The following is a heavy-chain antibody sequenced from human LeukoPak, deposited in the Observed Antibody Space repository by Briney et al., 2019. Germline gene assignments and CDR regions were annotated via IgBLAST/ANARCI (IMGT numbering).Heavy chain of an antibody. J-gene: IGHJ4*02. V-gene: IGHV4-38-2*02. D-gene: IGHD3-10*01. CDR2: IYHSGGT. CDR3: ARVLDYFGSGTYGFDH. Sequence: SETLSLTCTVSGYSISTGYYWGWIRQPPGKGLEWIASIYHSGGTFYNPSLKSRVTISVDKSKNQFSLKLTSVTAADTAVYYCARVLDYFGSGTYGFDHWGQGTLVTVSS. CDR1: GYSISTGYY.